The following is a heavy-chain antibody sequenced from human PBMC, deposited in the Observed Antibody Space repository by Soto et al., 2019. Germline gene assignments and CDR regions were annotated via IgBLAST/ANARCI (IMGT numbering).Heavy chain of an antibody. Sequence: QVQLQQWGAGLLKPSETLSLTCAVYGGSFSGYYWSWIRQPPGKGLEWMGEINHSGSTNYNPSLKSRVTISVDTSKNQFSLKLSSVTAADTAVYYCARGSVRSYDFWSGYYNPAPFDYWGQGTLVTVSS. V-gene: IGHV4-34*01. CDR2: INHSGST. J-gene: IGHJ4*02. CDR3: ARGSVRSYDFWSGYYNPAPFDY. CDR1: GGSFSGYY. D-gene: IGHD3-3*01.